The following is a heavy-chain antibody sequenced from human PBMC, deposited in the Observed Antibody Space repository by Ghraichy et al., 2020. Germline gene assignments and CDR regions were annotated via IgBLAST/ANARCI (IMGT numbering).Heavy chain of an antibody. Sequence: GGSLRLSCAASGFTFSSYWMSWVRQAPGKGLEWVANIKQDGSEKYYVDSVKGRFTISRDNAKNSLYLQMNSLRAEDTAVYYCVSAVPPENYYGSGSYYAAYAFDIWGQGTMVTVSS. D-gene: IGHD3-10*01. CDR3: VSAVPPENYYGSGSYYAAYAFDI. V-gene: IGHV3-7*01. CDR2: IKQDGSEK. J-gene: IGHJ3*02. CDR1: GFTFSSYW.